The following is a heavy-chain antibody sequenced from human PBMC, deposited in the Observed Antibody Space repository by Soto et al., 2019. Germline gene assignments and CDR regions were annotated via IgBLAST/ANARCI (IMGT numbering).Heavy chain of an antibody. CDR2: LSGSGTST. CDR1: GCSFVNYA. J-gene: IGHJ4*02. CDR3: AKATTNGGWFNPFDS. V-gene: IGHV3-23*01. D-gene: IGHD6-19*01. Sequence: EVQLLESGGGLVQPGGSLRLSCAASGCSFVNYAMNWVRQAPGKGLEWVSGLSGSGTSTYYADSVKGRFTISRDNSRDTLFLQMNSLTADDTAVYYCAKATTNGGWFNPFDSWGQGALVTVSS.